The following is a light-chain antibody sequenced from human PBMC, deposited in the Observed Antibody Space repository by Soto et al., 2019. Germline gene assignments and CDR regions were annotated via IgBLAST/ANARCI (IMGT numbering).Light chain of an antibody. V-gene: IGLV2-23*01. CDR1: SNDVGSYNL. CDR3: CSYAGSNYYV. CDR2: EGS. J-gene: IGLJ1*01. Sequence: QSALTQPASVSGSPGQSITFSCTGTSNDVGSYNLVSWYQHHPGKAPKLMIFEGSKRPSGVSNRFSGSKSGNTASLTISGLQAEDEADFYCCSYAGSNYYVFGTGTKVTVL.